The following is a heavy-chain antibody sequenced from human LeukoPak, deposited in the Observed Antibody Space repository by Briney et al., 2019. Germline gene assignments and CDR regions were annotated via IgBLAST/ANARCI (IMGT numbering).Heavy chain of an antibody. CDR1: GDSVSSNSAA. D-gene: IGHD3-3*01. V-gene: IGHV6-1*01. CDR2: TYYRSKWYN. CDR3: ARGGYVNYDFWSGYPSNWFDP. Sequence: SQTLSLTCAISGDSVSSNSAAWNWIRQSPSRGLEWLGRTYYRSKWYNDYAVSVKSRITINPDTSKNQFSLQLNSVTPEDTAVYYCARGGYVNYDFWSGYPSNWFDPWGQGTLVTVSS. J-gene: IGHJ5*02.